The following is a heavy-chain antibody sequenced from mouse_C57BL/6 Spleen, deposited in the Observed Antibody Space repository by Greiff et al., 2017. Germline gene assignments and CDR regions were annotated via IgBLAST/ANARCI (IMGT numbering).Heavy chain of an antibody. CDR2: ISGGGGNT. Sequence: EVHLVESGGGLVKPGGSLKLSCAASGFTFSSYTMSWVRQTPEQRLEWVATISGGGGNTYYPDSVKGRFTISRDNAKNTLYLPMSSLMSEDTALYFCARPPNYYGSSHWYFDVWGTGTTVTVSS. D-gene: IGHD1-1*01. J-gene: IGHJ1*03. CDR3: ARPPNYYGSSHWYFDV. CDR1: GFTFSSYT. V-gene: IGHV5-9*01.